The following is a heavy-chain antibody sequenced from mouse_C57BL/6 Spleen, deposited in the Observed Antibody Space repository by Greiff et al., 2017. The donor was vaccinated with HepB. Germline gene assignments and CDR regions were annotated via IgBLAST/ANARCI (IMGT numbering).Heavy chain of an antibody. D-gene: IGHD1-1*01. Sequence: EVKLMESGGGLVKPGGSLKLSCAASGFTFSSYAMSWVRQTPEKRLEWVATISDGGSYTYYPDNVKGRFTISRDNAKNNLYLQMSHLKSEDTAMYYCARVDTTVSYFDYWGQGTTLTVSS. CDR2: ISDGGSYT. J-gene: IGHJ2*01. CDR3: ARVDTTVSYFDY. CDR1: GFTFSSYA. V-gene: IGHV5-4*03.